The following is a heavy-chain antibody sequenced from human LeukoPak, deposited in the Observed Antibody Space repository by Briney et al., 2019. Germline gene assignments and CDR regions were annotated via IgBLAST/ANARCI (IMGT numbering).Heavy chain of an antibody. CDR3: ARGLHSSSWPDFDY. CDR1: GYTFTSYG. J-gene: IGHJ4*02. CDR2: ISGYNGNT. D-gene: IGHD6-13*01. V-gene: IGHV1-18*01. Sequence: GASVKVSCKASGYTFTSYGITWLRQAPGQGLEWMGWISGYNGNTNYAQKLQGRVTMTTDTSTSTAYMELRSLRSDDTAVYYCARGLHSSSWPDFDYWGQGTLVTVSS.